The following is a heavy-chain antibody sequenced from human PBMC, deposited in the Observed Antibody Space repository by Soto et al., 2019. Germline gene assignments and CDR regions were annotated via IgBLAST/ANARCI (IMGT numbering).Heavy chain of an antibody. Sequence: QVQLQESGPGLVRPSETLSLTCTVSGGSISRYFWSWIRQSPGKGLEWIGYIFYTGSTTYNPSLKSRVTISRDTSKNPFSLKLSSLTAADTAVYYCAHFSDLEWFDPWGQGTLVTVSS. J-gene: IGHJ5*02. CDR2: IFYTGST. CDR1: GGSISRYF. V-gene: IGHV4-59*01. CDR3: AHFSDLEWFDP. D-gene: IGHD2-21*01.